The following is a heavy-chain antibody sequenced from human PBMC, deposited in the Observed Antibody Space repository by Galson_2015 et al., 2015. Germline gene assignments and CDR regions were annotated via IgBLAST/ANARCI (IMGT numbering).Heavy chain of an antibody. J-gene: IGHJ4*02. D-gene: IGHD4-17*01. CDR1: GYSFTSYW. Sequence: QSGAEVKKPGESLRISCKGSGYSFTSYWIGWVRQIPGKGLEWMGIIYPGDSDTRYSPSFQGQVTISADKSISTAYPQWSSLKASDTAMYYCARASYGDYEERSFDYWGQGTLVTVSS. CDR3: ARASYGDYEERSFDY. V-gene: IGHV5-51*01. CDR2: IYPGDSDT.